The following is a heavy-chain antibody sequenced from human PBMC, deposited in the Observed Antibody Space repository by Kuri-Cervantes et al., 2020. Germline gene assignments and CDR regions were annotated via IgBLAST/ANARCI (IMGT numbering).Heavy chain of an antibody. J-gene: IGHJ4*02. Sequence: GESLKISCAASGFTFSNYAMSWVRQSPGKGLEWVSAMSGSDGRTFYAGSVKGRFTISRDNSKNTLHLQMNSLRAEDTAVYYCAKGRSSWSLRPFDYWGQGTPVTVSS. D-gene: IGHD6-13*01. V-gene: IGHV3-23*01. CDR3: AKGRSSWSLRPFDY. CDR1: GFTFSNYA. CDR2: MSGSDGRT.